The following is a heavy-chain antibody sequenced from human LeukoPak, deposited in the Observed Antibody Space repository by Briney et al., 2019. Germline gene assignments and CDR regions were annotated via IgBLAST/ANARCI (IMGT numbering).Heavy chain of an antibody. D-gene: IGHD6-13*01. J-gene: IGHJ5*02. CDR1: GGSISSSSYY. Sequence: SETLSLICTVSGGSISSSSYYWGWIRQPPGKGLEWIGSIYYSGSTYYNPSLKSRVTISVDTSKNQFSLKLSSVTAADTAVYYCARLVAAAGNWFDPWGQGTLVTVSS. CDR2: IYYSGST. V-gene: IGHV4-39*07. CDR3: ARLVAAAGNWFDP.